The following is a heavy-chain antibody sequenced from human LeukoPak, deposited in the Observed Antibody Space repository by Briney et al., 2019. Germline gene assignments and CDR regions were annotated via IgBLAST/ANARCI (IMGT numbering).Heavy chain of an antibody. V-gene: IGHV1-18*04. CDR2: ISPYSGNR. D-gene: IGHD4-17*01. Sequence: ASVKVSCKASGYTFTGYYMHWVRQAPGQGLEWMGWISPYSGNRNFAQKLQGRVTMATDTSTSTAYMELGSLRSDDTAVYYCARDGSTTWGAFDIWGQGTMVAVSS. CDR3: ARDGSTTWGAFDI. J-gene: IGHJ3*02. CDR1: GYTFTGYY.